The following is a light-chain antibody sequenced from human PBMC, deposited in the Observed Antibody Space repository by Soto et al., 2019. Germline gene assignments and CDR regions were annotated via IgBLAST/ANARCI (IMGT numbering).Light chain of an antibody. J-gene: IGKJ5*01. V-gene: IGKV3D-20*02. CDR1: QSISSTY. CDR2: AAS. Sequence: EIVLTQSPGTLSLSPGERATLSCRASQSISSTYLAWYQQKPGQATRLLNYAASRRTTDIPARFSGSGFGTDFTLTISNVEPEDFAVYYCQQRSDWPPITFGQGTRLEIK. CDR3: QQRSDWPPIT.